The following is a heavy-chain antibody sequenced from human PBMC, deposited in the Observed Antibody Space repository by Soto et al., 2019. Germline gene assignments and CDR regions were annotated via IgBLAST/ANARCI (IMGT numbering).Heavy chain of an antibody. Sequence: PSQNLSLTCAISGDSVSGNSVGWNWIRQSPSRGLEWLGRTYYRSKWYNEYAVSVKSRVTINPDTSKNQFSLQLKFVTPEDTAVYYCARVGRYYFDYWGQGTLVTVSS. J-gene: IGHJ4*02. D-gene: IGHD1-26*01. CDR2: TYYRSKWYN. CDR3: ARVGRYYFDY. V-gene: IGHV6-1*01. CDR1: GDSVSGNSVG.